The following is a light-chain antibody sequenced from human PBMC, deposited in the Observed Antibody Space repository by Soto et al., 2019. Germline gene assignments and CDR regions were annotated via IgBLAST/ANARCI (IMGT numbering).Light chain of an antibody. CDR2: RNN. Sequence: QSVLTQPPSASGTPGQRVTISCSGSSSNIGSNYVYWYQQLPGTAPTLLIYRNNQRPSGVPDRFSGSKSGTSASLTISGLQAEDEADYYCSSYTTTNTYVFGTGTKVTAL. CDR3: SSYTTTNTYV. J-gene: IGLJ1*01. CDR1: SSNIGSNY. V-gene: IGLV1-47*01.